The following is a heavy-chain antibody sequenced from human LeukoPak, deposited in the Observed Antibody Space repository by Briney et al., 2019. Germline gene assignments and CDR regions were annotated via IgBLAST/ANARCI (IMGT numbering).Heavy chain of an antibody. CDR2: IIPILAIA. J-gene: IGHJ4*02. V-gene: IGHV1-69*02. D-gene: IGHD3-10*01. Sequence: ASVKVSCKASGGTFSSYTISWVRQAPGQGLEWMGRIIPILAIANYAQKFQGRVTITADKSTSTAYMELSSRRSEDTAVYYCARTYYYGSGSYTAPDYWGQGTLVTVSS. CDR3: ARTYYYGSGSYTAPDY. CDR1: GGTFSSYT.